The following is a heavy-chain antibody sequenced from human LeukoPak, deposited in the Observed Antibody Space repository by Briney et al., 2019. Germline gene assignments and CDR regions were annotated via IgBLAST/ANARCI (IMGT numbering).Heavy chain of an antibody. V-gene: IGHV3-23*01. D-gene: IGHD2-21*02. CDR3: ARVAYCAGDCHHMDS. Sequence: FYADSVKGRFTISRDNSKNTLYLQMNSLRAEDTAVYYCARVAYCAGDCHHMDSWGQGTLVTVSS. J-gene: IGHJ4*02.